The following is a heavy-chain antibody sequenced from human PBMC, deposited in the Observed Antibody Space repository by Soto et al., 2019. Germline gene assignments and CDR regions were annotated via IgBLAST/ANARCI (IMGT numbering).Heavy chain of an antibody. CDR1: GFTLSSYW. D-gene: IGHD1-20*01. J-gene: IGHJ4*02. V-gene: IGHV3-74*01. CDR2: ISRDGGT. Sequence: GGSLRLSCAASGFTLSSYWMHWVRQPPGKGLVWVSRISRDGGTSYADSVKGRFTISRDNAKNTLYLQMNSLRAEDTAVYYCAKGITGAFDQWGQGTLVTVSS. CDR3: AKGITGAFDQ.